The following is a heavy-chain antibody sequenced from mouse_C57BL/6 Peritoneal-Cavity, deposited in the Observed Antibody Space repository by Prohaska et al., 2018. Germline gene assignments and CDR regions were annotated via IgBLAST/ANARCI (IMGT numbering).Heavy chain of an antibody. J-gene: IGHJ2*01. D-gene: IGHD1-1*01. CDR1: GYTFTDYY. CDR2: INPYNGGT. Sequence: PGASVKMSCKASGYTFTDYYMNWVKQSHGKSLEWIGVINPYNGGTSYNQKVKGKATLTVDKSSSTAYMELNSLTSEDSAVYYCARGVATVVAYYFDYWGQGTTLTVSS. CDR3: ARGVATVVAYYFDY. V-gene: IGHV1-19*01.